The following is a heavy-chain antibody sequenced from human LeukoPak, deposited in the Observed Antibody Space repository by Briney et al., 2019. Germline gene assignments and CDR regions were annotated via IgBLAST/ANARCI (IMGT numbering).Heavy chain of an antibody. J-gene: IGHJ4*02. Sequence: GGSLRLSCAASGNYWMHWVRQAPGKGLVWVSHINSDGRWTSYADSVKGRFTISKDSAKNTVYLQMNSLRAEDTAVYYCVSFYETYWGRGTLVTVSS. CDR3: VSFYETY. CDR2: INSDGRWT. CDR1: GNYW. D-gene: IGHD2/OR15-2a*01. V-gene: IGHV3-74*01.